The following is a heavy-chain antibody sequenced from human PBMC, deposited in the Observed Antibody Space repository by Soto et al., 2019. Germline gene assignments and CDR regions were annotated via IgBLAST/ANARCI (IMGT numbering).Heavy chain of an antibody. J-gene: IGHJ5*02. CDR2: INQDGSDK. Sequence: EMQVVESGGGLVQPGGSLRLSCAASGFTFGSHWMTWVRQVPGKGLEWVANINQDGSDKYDVDSVTGRFTISSDNATNSLYLQMNSLRVEDTAVYSGATSMRHTLDPWGQGTLVTVSP. V-gene: IGHV3-7*01. CDR3: ATSMRHTLDP. CDR1: GFTFGSHW. D-gene: IGHD2-21*01.